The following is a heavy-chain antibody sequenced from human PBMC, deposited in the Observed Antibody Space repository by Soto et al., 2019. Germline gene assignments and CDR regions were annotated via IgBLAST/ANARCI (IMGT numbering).Heavy chain of an antibody. CDR1: GFTFNIYA. J-gene: IGHJ4*02. V-gene: IGHV3-23*01. Sequence: EVQLLESGGDLIQPGGSRRLSCAASGFTFNIYAMTWVRQAPGKGLEWVSAISRYGDFTYYADSVEGRFTISRDNSKNTLYLQMNSLRAEDTAVYYCAKDRYLDHDSRGYLFDNWGQGTVVTVSS. CDR2: ISRYGDFT. D-gene: IGHD3-22*01. CDR3: AKDRYLDHDSRGYLFDN.